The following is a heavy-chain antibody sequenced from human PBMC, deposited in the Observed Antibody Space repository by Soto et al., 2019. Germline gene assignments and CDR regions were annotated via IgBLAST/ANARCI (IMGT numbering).Heavy chain of an antibody. CDR1: GITLSRDW. Sequence: EVQLVESGGGLVQPGGSLRLSCTASGITLSRDWMTWVRQAPGKGLEWVASIKPDGSGEYYLDSVKGRFTISRDNTKNSLYLQANSLRAEDTAMYFCATLLTGVTALDYWGQGTLVTVSS. CDR2: IKPDGSGE. D-gene: IGHD2-21*02. CDR3: ATLLTGVTALDY. J-gene: IGHJ4*02. V-gene: IGHV3-7*01.